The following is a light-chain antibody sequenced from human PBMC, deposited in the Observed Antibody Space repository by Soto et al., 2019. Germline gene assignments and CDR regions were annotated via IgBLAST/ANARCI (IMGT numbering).Light chain of an antibody. CDR2: ENN. Sequence: QSVLTQPPSVSAAAGQQVTISCSGSSTNIGNNYVSWYQQLPGTAPKLLICENNKRPSGIPDRFSGSTSGTSATLGITGLQTGDEADYYCGTWGTSLSAGVFGTGTKVTVL. CDR1: STNIGNNY. CDR3: GTWGTSLSAGV. V-gene: IGLV1-51*02. J-gene: IGLJ1*01.